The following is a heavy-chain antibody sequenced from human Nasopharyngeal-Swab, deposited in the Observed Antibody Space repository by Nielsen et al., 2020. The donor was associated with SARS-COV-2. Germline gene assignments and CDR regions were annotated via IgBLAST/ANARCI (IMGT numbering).Heavy chain of an antibody. D-gene: IGHD3-16*02. V-gene: IGHV3-23*01. Sequence: GGSLRLSCAASGFTFSSYAMSWVRQAPGKGLEWVSAISGSGGSTYYADSVKGRFTISRDNSKNTLYLQMNSLRAEDTAVYYCAKDIFLRLGELSPRSLDFDYWGQGTLVTVSS. J-gene: IGHJ4*02. CDR1: GFTFSSYA. CDR2: ISGSGGST. CDR3: AKDIFLRLGELSPRSLDFDY.